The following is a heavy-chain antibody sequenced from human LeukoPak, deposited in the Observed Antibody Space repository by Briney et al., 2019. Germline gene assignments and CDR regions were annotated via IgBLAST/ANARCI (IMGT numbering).Heavy chain of an antibody. D-gene: IGHD3-9*01. CDR2: IYTSGST. CDR1: GGSISSYY. Sequence: PSETLSLTCTVSGGSISSYYWSWIRQPAGKGLEWIGRIYTSGSTKYNPSLKSRVTMSVDTSKYLFSLKLTSVTAADTAVYYCARGPNYDILTGYYRTYYYMDVWGKGTTVTISS. V-gene: IGHV4-4*07. J-gene: IGHJ6*03. CDR3: ARGPNYDILTGYYRTYYYMDV.